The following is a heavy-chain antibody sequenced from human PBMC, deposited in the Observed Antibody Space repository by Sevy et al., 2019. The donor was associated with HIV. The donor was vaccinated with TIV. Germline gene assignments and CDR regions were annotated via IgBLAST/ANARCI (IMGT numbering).Heavy chain of an antibody. D-gene: IGHD6-13*01. CDR1: GDSVSSNSAA. CDR2: TYYRSKWYN. J-gene: IGHJ3*02. CDR3: ARGCIAAAGMTDAFDI. Sequence: SQTLSLTCAISGDSVSSNSAAWNWIRQSPSRGLEWLGRTYYRSKWYNDYAVSVKSRITINPDTSKNQFSLQLNSVTPEETAVYYCARGCIAAAGMTDAFDIWGQGTRVTVSS. V-gene: IGHV6-1*01.